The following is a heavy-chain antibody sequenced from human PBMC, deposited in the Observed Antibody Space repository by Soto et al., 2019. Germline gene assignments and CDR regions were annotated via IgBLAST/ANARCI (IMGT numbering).Heavy chain of an antibody. D-gene: IGHD3-10*01. CDR2: ILHTGGT. Sequence: SETLSLTCAVSGGSISGGGFSWSWIRQPPGKGLEWIGYILHTGGTQYNPSLKSRVSMSVDKSKNQFSLHLTSVTAADTAVYYCARLQFGEGFDYWGQGVLVTVSS. V-gene: IGHV4-30-2*01. CDR1: GGSISGGGFS. J-gene: IGHJ4*02. CDR3: ARLQFGEGFDY.